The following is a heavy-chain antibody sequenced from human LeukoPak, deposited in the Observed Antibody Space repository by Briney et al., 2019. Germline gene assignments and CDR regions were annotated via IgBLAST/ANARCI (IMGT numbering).Heavy chain of an antibody. CDR2: LSFDGAHK. V-gene: IGHV3-30-3*01. J-gene: IGHJ4*02. CDR3: VRARAGGLDY. D-gene: IGHD3-16*01. CDR1: GFTFRHYT. Sequence: PERSLRLSCAASGFTFRHYTVHWVRQAPGRGLEWVAVLSFDGAHKYYAESVKGRFTISKHNSNHTLFLEMDSLRLEDTALYYCVRARAGGLDYWGQGTLVTVSS.